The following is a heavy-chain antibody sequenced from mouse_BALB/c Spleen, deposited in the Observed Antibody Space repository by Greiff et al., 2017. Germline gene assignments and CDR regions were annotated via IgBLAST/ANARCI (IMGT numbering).Heavy chain of an antibody. J-gene: IGHJ4*01. CDR1: GFNIKDYY. CDR3: AGVTTATDAMDY. Sequence: QVQLQQSGAELVRPGALVKLSCKASGFNIKDYYMHWVKQRPGQGLEWIGRIYPGDGDTNYNGKFKGKATLTADKSSSTAYMQLSSLTSVDSAVYFCAGVTTATDAMDYWGQGTSVTVSS. CDR2: IYPGDGDT. V-gene: IGHV1-80*01. D-gene: IGHD1-2*01.